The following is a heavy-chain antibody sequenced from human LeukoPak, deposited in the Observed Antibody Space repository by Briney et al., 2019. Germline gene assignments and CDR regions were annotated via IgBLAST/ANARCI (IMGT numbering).Heavy chain of an antibody. V-gene: IGHV4-30-4*08. Sequence: PSQTLSLTCTVSGTSISSGDYYWSWIRQPPGKGLEWIGYAYYSGSTFYNPSLKSRVTTSVDTSKNQFSLNLRSVTAADTAVYYCVSESSAFWSGLDNRDVWGKGTTVTVSS. D-gene: IGHD3-3*01. J-gene: IGHJ6*04. CDR2: AYYSGST. CDR1: GTSISSGDYY. CDR3: VSESSAFWSGLDNRDV.